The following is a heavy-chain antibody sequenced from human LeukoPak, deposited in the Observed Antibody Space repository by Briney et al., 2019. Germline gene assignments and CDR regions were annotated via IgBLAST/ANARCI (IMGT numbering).Heavy chain of an antibody. J-gene: IGHJ4*02. CDR2: ISSSSSYI. Sequence: MAGGSLRLSCAASGFTFSSYSMNWVRQAPGKGLEWVSSISSSSSYIYYADSVKGRFTISRDNSKNTLYLQMNTLRADDTAVYYCAKDHGSSDWYYFDYWGQGTLVTVSS. CDR3: AKDHGSSDWYYFDY. CDR1: GFTFSSYS. D-gene: IGHD6-13*01. V-gene: IGHV3-21*03.